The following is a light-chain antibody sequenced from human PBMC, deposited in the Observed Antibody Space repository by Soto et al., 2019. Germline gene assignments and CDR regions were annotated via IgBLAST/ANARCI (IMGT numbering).Light chain of an antibody. J-gene: IGLJ3*02. CDR1: SSDIGGFNY. V-gene: IGLV2-14*01. CDR3: SSYTTTSTLGV. Sequence: QLVLTQPASVSGSPGQSITISCTGTSSDIGGFNYVSWYQQHPGTAPKLIIYEVSNRPSGISNRFSGSKSGNTASLTISGLQAEDESDYYCSSYTTTSTLGVFGGGPKLTVL. CDR2: EVS.